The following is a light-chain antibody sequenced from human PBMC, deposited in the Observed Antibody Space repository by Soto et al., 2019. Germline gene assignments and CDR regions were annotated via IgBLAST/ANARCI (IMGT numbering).Light chain of an antibody. CDR2: RND. V-gene: IGLV1-47*01. J-gene: IGLJ2*01. Sequence: QAVVTQPPSASGTPGQRVTISCSGSSSNIGSHYVYWYQHLPGTAPKLLIYRNDQRPSGVPDRFSGSKSGTSASLAISGLRSEDAADYYCAAWDDSLSGVVFGEGTKLTVL. CDR3: AAWDDSLSGVV. CDR1: SSNIGSHY.